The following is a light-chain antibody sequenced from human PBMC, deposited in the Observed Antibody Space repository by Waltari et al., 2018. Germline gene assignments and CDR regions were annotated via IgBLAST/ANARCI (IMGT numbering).Light chain of an antibody. CDR3: AAWDDSLSAYI. J-gene: IGLJ2*01. CDR2: YND. V-gene: IGLV1-47*02. CDR1: SSNIRSNS. Sequence: QSVLTQPPSASEAARKSVTISCSGSSSNIRSNSVSWYQQLPGTAPKLLIYYNDQRPSGVSDRFSCSKSGTSASLAISGLQTEDEADYYCAAWDDSLSAYIFGGGTRLTVL.